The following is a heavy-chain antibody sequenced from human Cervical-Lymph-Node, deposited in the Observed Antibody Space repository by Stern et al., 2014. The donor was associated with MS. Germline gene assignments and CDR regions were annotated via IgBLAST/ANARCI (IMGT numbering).Heavy chain of an antibody. V-gene: IGHV2-70*01. Sequence: QVTLRESGPALVKPTQTLTLTCTFSGFSLSTSGMCVSWIRQPPGKALEWLAPIDWDDDKYYSTSLKTRLTISKDTSKNQVVLTMTNMDPVDTATYYCARITMVRGVITPFDYWGQGTLVTVSS. D-gene: IGHD3-10*01. J-gene: IGHJ4*02. CDR3: ARITMVRGVITPFDY. CDR2: IDWDDDK. CDR1: GFSLSTSGMC.